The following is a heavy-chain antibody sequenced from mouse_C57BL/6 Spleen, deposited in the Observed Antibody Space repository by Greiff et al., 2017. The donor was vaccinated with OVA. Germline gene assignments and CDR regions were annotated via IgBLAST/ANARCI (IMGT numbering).Heavy chain of an antibody. CDR1: GYAFSSSW. J-gene: IGHJ2*01. CDR3: ARVITTAYYFDY. CDR2: IYPGDGDT. Sequence: QVQLKESGPELVKPGASVKISCKASGYAFSSSWMNWVKQRPGKGLEWIGRIYPGDGDTNYNGKFKGKATLTADKSSSTAYMQLSSLTSEDSAVYFCARVITTAYYFDYWGQGTTLTVSS. D-gene: IGHD1-2*01. V-gene: IGHV1-82*01.